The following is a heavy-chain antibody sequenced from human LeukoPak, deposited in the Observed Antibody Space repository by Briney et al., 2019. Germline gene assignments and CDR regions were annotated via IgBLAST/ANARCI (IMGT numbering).Heavy chain of an antibody. J-gene: IGHJ6*03. Sequence: GGSLRLSCAASGFTFSSYGMHWVRQAPGKGLEWVSSISSSSSYIYYADSVKGRFTISRDNAKNSLYLQMNSLRAEDTAVYYCARGGGYSGYYMDVWGKGTTVTVSS. CDR1: GFTFSSYG. V-gene: IGHV3-21*01. CDR3: ARGGGYSGYYMDV. D-gene: IGHD5-12*01. CDR2: ISSSSSYI.